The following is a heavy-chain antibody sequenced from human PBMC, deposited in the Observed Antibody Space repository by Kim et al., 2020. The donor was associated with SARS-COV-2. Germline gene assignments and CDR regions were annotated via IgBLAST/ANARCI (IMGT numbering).Heavy chain of an antibody. CDR3: ARDAAGYYFDY. Sequence: SETLSLTCAVYGGSFSGYYWSWIRQPPGKGLEWIGEINHSGSTNYNPSLKSRVTISVDTSKNQFSLKLSSVTAADTAVYYCARDAAGYYFDYWGQETLVTVSS. CDR1: GGSFSGYY. D-gene: IGHD2-15*01. J-gene: IGHJ4*02. V-gene: IGHV4-34*01. CDR2: INHSGST.